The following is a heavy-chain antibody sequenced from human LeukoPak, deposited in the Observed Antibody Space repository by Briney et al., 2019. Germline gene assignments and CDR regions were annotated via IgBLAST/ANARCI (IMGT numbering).Heavy chain of an antibody. CDR2: ISGSGGST. D-gene: IGHD3-22*01. CDR1: GFTFSSYA. V-gene: IGHV3-23*01. CDR3: AANYYDSSGKGGNYYYGMDV. Sequence: GGSLRLSCAASGFTFSSYAMSWVRQAPGKGLEWVSAISGSGGSTYYADSVKGRFTISRDNSKNTLYLQMNSLRAEDTAVYYCAANYYDSSGKGGNYYYGMDVWGQGTTVTVSS. J-gene: IGHJ6*02.